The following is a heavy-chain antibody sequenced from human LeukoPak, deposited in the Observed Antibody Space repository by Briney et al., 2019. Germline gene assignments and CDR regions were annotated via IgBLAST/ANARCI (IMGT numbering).Heavy chain of an antibody. D-gene: IGHD6-6*01. Sequence: GGSLRLSCAASGFTFSSYGMHWVRQAPGKGLEWVAFIRYDGSNKYYADSVKGRFTVSRDNSKNTLYLQMNSLGAEDTAVYYCAKDLSSIAAHVYWGQGTLVTVSS. CDR1: GFTFSSYG. J-gene: IGHJ4*02. CDR2: IRYDGSNK. V-gene: IGHV3-30*02. CDR3: AKDLSSIAAHVY.